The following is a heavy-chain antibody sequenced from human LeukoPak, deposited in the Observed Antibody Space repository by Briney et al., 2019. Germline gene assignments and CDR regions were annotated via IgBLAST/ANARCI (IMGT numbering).Heavy chain of an antibody. J-gene: IGHJ4*02. V-gene: IGHV1-2*04. CDR3: ASSSRSAAAGTGSFDY. CDR1: GYTFTGYY. Sequence: ASVKVSCKASGYTFTGYYMHWVRQSPGQGLEWMGWIDPNSGGTNYAQNFQGWVTMTRDTSISTAYMELSRLRSDDTAVYYCASSSRSAAAGTGSFDYWGQGTLVTVSS. CDR2: IDPNSGGT. D-gene: IGHD6-13*01.